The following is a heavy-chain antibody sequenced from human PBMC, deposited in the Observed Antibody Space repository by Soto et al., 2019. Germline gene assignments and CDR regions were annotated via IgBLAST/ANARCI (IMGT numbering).Heavy chain of an antibody. CDR3: TTATAGSWDYYYYGMEV. CDR1: GLTLSTPW. J-gene: IGHJ6*02. D-gene: IGHD6-13*01. V-gene: IGHV3-15*01. CDR2: IKSKTDGGTT. Sequence: GFLRISFAPSGLTLSTPWMSWVRQAPGKGLEWVGRIKSKTDGGTTDYAAPVKGRFTISRDDSKNTLYLQMTRLKTEDTAVYYCTTATAGSWDYYYYGMEVWGQGTTFTVSS.